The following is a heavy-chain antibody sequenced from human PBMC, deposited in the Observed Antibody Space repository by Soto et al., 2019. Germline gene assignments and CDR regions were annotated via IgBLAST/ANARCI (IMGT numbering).Heavy chain of an antibody. Sequence: PGGSLRLSCAASGFTFSTYAMHWVRQAPGKGLEWVAVISYDGSNEYYVDSVKGRFTISRDNSKNTLYLQMNSLRAEDTAVYYCAKQVHYDFWSGFDYWGQGTLVTVSS. D-gene: IGHD3-3*01. V-gene: IGHV3-30-3*02. CDR3: AKQVHYDFWSGFDY. J-gene: IGHJ4*02. CDR1: GFTFSTYA. CDR2: ISYDGSNE.